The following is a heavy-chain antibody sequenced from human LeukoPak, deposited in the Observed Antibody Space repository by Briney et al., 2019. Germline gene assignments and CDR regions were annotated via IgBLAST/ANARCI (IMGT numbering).Heavy chain of an antibody. Sequence: MASETLSLTCTVSGGSISSGSYYWSWIRQPAGKGLEWIGRIYTSGSTNYNPSLKSRVTISVDTSKNQFSLKLSSVTAADTAVYYCARAEWLYSSSFDYWGRGTPVTVSS. CDR3: ARAEWLYSSSFDY. CDR1: GGSISSGSYY. J-gene: IGHJ4*02. CDR2: IYTSGST. D-gene: IGHD6-6*01. V-gene: IGHV4-61*02.